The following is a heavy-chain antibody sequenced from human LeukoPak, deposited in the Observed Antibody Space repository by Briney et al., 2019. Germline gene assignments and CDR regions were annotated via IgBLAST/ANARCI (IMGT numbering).Heavy chain of an antibody. D-gene: IGHD2-2*01. CDR1: GGSISSGSYY. V-gene: IGHV4-61*02. CDR2: IYTSGST. Sequence: KTSETLSLTCTVSGGSISSGSYYWSWIRQPAGKGLEWIGRIYTSGSTNYNPSLKSRVTISVDTSKNQFSLKLSSVTAADAAVYYCARIQLDAFDIWGQGTMVTVSS. J-gene: IGHJ3*02. CDR3: ARIQLDAFDI.